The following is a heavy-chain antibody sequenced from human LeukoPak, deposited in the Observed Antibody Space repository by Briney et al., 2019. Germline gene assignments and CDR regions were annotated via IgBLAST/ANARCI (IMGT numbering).Heavy chain of an antibody. V-gene: IGHV3-7*02. CDR2: IKQDGSEK. CDR3: ARGDYCSASSCLMDV. D-gene: IGHD2-15*01. CDR1: TFTLNNYW. Sequence: PGGSLRLSCTASTFTLNNYWMSWVRQAPGKGLEWVANIKQDGSEKYYVDSVKGRFTISRDNAKNSLYLQMNSLRDEDTAVYYCARGDYCSASSCLMDVWGQGTTVTVSS. J-gene: IGHJ6*02.